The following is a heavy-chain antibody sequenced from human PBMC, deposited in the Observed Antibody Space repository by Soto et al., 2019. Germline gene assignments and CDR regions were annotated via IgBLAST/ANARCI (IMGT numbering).Heavy chain of an antibody. CDR1: GVTFSTSG. D-gene: IGHD2-21*01. V-gene: IGHV1-69*01. Sequence: QVQLVQSGAEVKKPGSSLKVSCKTSGVTFSTSGISWVRQGPGQGLEWMGGIIPLFGTPKYARKLQGRVSITADDSGSTTYLELSGRSSDDTAIYYCARLSPSICGGGNCYRLDSYFDSWGQGSQVVVSS. J-gene: IGHJ4*03. CDR3: ARLSPSICGGGNCYRLDSYFDS. CDR2: IIPLFGTP.